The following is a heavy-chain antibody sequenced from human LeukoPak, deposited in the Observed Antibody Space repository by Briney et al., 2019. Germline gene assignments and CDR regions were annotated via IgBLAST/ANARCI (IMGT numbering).Heavy chain of an antibody. CDR2: IFHSGNT. V-gene: IGHV4-4*02. D-gene: IGHD1-26*01. J-gene: IGHJ3*02. Sequence: SETLSLTCTVSGGSIGNTNWWSWVRQPPGKGLEWIGEIFHSGNTNYNPSLKSRVTVSIDKSKTRFSLRVTSLTAADTAMYYCARAVGAWAAFDIWGQGTMVTVSS. CDR1: GGSIGNTNW. CDR3: ARAVGAWAAFDI.